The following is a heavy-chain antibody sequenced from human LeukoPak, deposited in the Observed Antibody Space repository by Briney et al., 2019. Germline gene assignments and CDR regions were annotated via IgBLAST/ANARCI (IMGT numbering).Heavy chain of an antibody. Sequence: PSETLSLTCTVSGVSIISTNSYWGWIRQSPRTGLEWIGNIYSSGRTYYNPSLNSRVTISIDMSESQFSLKLTSVTAADTAVYYCARKREGPATGIDYWGQGTLVTVSS. CDR1: GVSIISTNSY. J-gene: IGHJ4*02. CDR2: IYSSGRT. D-gene: IGHD2-15*01. CDR3: ARKREGPATGIDY. V-gene: IGHV4-39*07.